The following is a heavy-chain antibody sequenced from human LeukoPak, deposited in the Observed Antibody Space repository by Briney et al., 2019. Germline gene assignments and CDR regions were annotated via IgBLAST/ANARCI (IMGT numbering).Heavy chain of an antibody. Sequence: SVKVSCKASGGTFSSYAISWVRQAPGQGLEWMGGIIPIFGTANYAQKFQGRVTITADESTSTAYMELSSLRSEDTAVYHCARVVHYGDYSFDYWGQGTLVTVSS. D-gene: IGHD4-17*01. CDR3: ARVVHYGDYSFDY. J-gene: IGHJ4*02. CDR1: GGTFSSYA. CDR2: IIPIFGTA. V-gene: IGHV1-69*13.